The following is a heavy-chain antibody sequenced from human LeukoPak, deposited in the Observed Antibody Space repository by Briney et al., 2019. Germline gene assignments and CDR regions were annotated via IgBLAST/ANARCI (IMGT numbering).Heavy chain of an antibody. V-gene: IGHV4-59*12. CDR1: GGSITGYY. J-gene: IGHJ5*02. Sequence: PPETLSLTCTVSGGSITGYYWSWIGQPPGKGLEWIACIYYNGNTIYNPSLKSRLSISVDTSKNQFSLSLSSVTAADTAVYYCARGGYCSGGSCYLTWFDPWGQGTLVTVSS. D-gene: IGHD2-15*01. CDR2: IYYNGNT. CDR3: ARGGYCSGGSCYLTWFDP.